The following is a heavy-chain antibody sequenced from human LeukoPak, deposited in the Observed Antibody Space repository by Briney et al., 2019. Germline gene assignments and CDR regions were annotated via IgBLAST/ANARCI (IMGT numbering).Heavy chain of an antibody. V-gene: IGHV3-53*01. CDR2: IYSGGST. CDR1: GFNVSSNY. D-gene: IGHD6-19*01. J-gene: IGHJ4*02. CDR3: AKDPIAVAPFDY. Sequence: GGSLRLSCAASGFNVSSNYMSWVRQAPGKGLEWVSVIYSGGSTYYADSVKGRFTISRDNSKNTLYLQMNSLRAEDTAVYYCAKDPIAVAPFDYWGQGTLVTVSS.